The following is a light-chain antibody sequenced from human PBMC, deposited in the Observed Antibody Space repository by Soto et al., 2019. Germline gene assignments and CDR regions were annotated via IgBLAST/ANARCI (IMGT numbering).Light chain of an antibody. V-gene: IGLV2-14*01. J-gene: IGLJ1*01. CDR1: SSDVGGYNY. CDR2: DVN. CDR3: SSYTIISTYV. Sequence: QSALTQPASVSGSPGQSITISCTGTSSDVGGYNYVSWYQQHPGEAPKLMIYDVNNRPSGVSNRFTGSKSGNTASLTISGLQAEDEADYYCSSYTIISTYVFGTGTKVPS.